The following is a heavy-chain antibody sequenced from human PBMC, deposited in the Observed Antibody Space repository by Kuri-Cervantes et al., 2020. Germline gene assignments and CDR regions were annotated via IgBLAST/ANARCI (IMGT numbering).Heavy chain of an antibody. CDR1: GYTFTSYD. Sequence: ASVKVSCKASGYTFTSYDINWVRQATGQGLEWMGWMNPNSGNTGYAQKFQGRVTMTRNTSISTAYMELSSLRSEDTAVYYCAGDYGSGSYGGHYYYMDVWGKGTTVTVSS. CDR2: MNPNSGNT. CDR3: AGDYGSGSYGGHYYYMDV. J-gene: IGHJ6*03. D-gene: IGHD3-10*01. V-gene: IGHV1-8*02.